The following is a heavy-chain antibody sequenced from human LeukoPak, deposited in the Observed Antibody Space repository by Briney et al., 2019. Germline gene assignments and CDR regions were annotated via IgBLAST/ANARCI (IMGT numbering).Heavy chain of an antibody. J-gene: IGHJ4*02. V-gene: IGHV3-23*01. CDR1: GFTFSSYA. CDR3: ARGVVLVPTAKTYYFDF. Sequence: GGSLRLSCAVSGFTFSSYAMSWVRQAPGKGLEWVSAISGRGGSTYYADSVKGRSTISRDNSKNTLYLQMNSLRAGDTAVYYCARGVVLVPTAKTYYFDFWGQGTLVTVSS. D-gene: IGHD2-2*01. CDR2: ISGRGGST.